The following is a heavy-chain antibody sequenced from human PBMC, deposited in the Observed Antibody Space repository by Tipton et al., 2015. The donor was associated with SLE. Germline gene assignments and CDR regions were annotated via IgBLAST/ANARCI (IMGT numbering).Heavy chain of an antibody. CDR2: IYYSGST. Sequence: LSLTCTVSGGSVSSCCYYWIWFRPPPGQGLVWFGYIYYSGSTNYNPSLKRRVTMSLDTSKIQFSLKPSSDTAADTAGYYCAGDPVVLGGYSGCGVDCWGQGTLVTVSS. D-gene: IGHD5-12*01. V-gene: IGHV4-61*01. J-gene: IGHJ4*02. CDR3: AGDPVVLGGYSGCGVDC. CDR1: GGSVSSCCYY.